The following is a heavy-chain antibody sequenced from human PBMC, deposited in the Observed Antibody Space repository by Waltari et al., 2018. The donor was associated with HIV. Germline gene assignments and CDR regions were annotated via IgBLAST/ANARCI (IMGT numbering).Heavy chain of an antibody. CDR1: GYSFTSYW. CDR2: IYPGDSYT. J-gene: IGHJ3*02. V-gene: IGHV5-51*03. D-gene: IGHD2-2*01. CDR3: ARSKIVVVPAEVAFDI. Sequence: EVQLVQSGAEVKKPGESLKISCKGSGYSFTSYWIGWVRQMPGKGLEWMGIIYPGDSYTRYSPSLQGQVTISADKSISTAYLQWSSLKASDTAMYYCARSKIVVVPAEVAFDIWGQGTMVTVSS.